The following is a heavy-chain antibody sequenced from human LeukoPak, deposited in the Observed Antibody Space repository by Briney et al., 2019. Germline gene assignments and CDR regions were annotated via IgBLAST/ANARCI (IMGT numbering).Heavy chain of an antibody. J-gene: IGHJ4*02. V-gene: IGHV4-59*08. CDR1: GGSISSYY. D-gene: IGHD3-22*01. CDR2: ISYSGST. CDR3: ARIVSDYYDSSGYYDY. Sequence: PSETLSLTCTVSGGSISSYYWSWIRQPPGKGLEWIGYISYSGSTNYNPSLKSRVTISVDTSKNQFSLKLSSVTAADTAVYYCARIVSDYYDSSGYYDYWGQGTLVTVSS.